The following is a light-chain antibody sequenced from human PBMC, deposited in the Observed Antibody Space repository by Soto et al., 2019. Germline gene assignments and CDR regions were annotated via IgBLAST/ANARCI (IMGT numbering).Light chain of an antibody. CDR2: DVS. CDR3: SSYTSSSTLYV. V-gene: IGLV2-14*01. J-gene: IGLJ1*01. CDR1: SSDVGGYNY. Sequence: QSALTQPASVSWSPGQSITISCTGTSSDVGGYNYVSWYQQHPGKAPKLMIYDVSNRPSGVSNRFSGSKSGNPASLTISGLQAEDEADYYCSSYTSSSTLYVFGTGTKLTVL.